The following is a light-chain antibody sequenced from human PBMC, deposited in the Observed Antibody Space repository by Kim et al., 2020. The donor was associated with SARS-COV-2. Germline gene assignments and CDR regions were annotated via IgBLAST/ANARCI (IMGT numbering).Light chain of an antibody. CDR1: QPISSSY. CDR2: ASS. Sequence: EIVLAQSPGPLSLSPGETATLSCRASQPISSSYLTWYQQKPGQPPRLLIYASSARAAGIPDRFSGHDGSGSGTDFTLIISRLEPEDFAVYYCQRFGGSPPIAFGQGTRLEIK. CDR3: QRFGGSPPIA. J-gene: IGKJ5*01. V-gene: IGKV3-20*01.